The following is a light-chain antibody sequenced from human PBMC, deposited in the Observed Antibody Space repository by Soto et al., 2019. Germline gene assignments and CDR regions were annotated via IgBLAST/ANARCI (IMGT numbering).Light chain of an antibody. CDR2: SNT. CDR1: SSNIGSNT. Sequence: QAVLTQPPSASGTPGQRVTISCSGSSSNIGSNTVNWYQQLPGTAPKLFIYSNTHRPSGVPDRFSGSKSGTSASLAISGLQSGDEADYYCAAWDDSLNGYVFGTGTKLTVL. J-gene: IGLJ1*01. CDR3: AAWDDSLNGYV. V-gene: IGLV1-44*01.